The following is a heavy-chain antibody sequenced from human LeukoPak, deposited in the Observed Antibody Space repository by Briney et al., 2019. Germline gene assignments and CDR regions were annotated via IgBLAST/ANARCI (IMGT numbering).Heavy chain of an antibody. Sequence: GGSLRFSCAAFGFPFGRYGMHWVRQTPGKGLEWVAVIWYDGSNKYYADSVKGRFIVSRDKSKNTLSLEMNNLRAEDTALYYCARDAQGLGVFRGPTLDYWGQGTLVTVSS. V-gene: IGHV3-33*01. CDR1: GFPFGRYG. J-gene: IGHJ4*02. CDR3: ARDAQGLGVFRGPTLDY. D-gene: IGHD3-10*01. CDR2: IWYDGSNK.